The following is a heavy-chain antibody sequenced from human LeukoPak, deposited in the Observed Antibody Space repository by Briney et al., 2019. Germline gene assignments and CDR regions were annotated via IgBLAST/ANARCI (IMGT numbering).Heavy chain of an antibody. CDR3: ARVHLGPDY. J-gene: IGHJ4*02. CDR1: GYTFTVYY. V-gene: IGHV1-2*06. CDR2: INPNSGGT. D-gene: IGHD3-3*02. Sequence: ASVRVSCKASGYTFTVYYVHWVRQAPGQGLEWVGRINPNSGGTNYAQKFQGRVTMTRDTSISTAYLELSRLRSDDTAVYYCARVHLGPDYWGQGTLVTVSS.